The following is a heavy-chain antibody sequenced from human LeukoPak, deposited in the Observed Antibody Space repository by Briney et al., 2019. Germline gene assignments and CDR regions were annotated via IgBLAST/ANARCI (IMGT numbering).Heavy chain of an antibody. CDR2: ISSSSSTI. J-gene: IGHJ5*02. CDR1: GVSISSSIYY. V-gene: IGHV3-48*01. CDR3: ARDSVADSSSWFDP. D-gene: IGHD6-19*01. Sequence: ETLSLTCTVSGVSISSSIYYWGWVRQAPGKGLEWVSYISSSSSTIYYADSVKGRFTISRDNAKNSLYLQMNSLRAEDTAVYYCARDSVADSSSWFDPWGQGTLVTVSS.